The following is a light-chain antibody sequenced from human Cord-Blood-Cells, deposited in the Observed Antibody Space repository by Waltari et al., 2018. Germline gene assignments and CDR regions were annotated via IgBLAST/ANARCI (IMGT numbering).Light chain of an antibody. V-gene: IGKV1-39*01. J-gene: IGKJ3*01. CDR1: QSISSN. CDR2: AAS. CDR3: QQSYSTPFT. Sequence: DIQMTKSPSSLSASVGDRVTITCRASQSISSNLNWYQQKPGKAPKLLIYAASSLQSGVPSRFSVSGSGTDFTLTISSLQPEDFATYYCQQSYSTPFTFGPGTKVDIK.